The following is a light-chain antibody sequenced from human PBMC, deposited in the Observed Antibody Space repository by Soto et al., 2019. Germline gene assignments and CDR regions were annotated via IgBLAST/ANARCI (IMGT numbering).Light chain of an antibody. CDR1: QSISSW. CDR3: QQYNTYRT. Sequence: IQMTQSHSTLSASVGDRVTITFRASQSISSWLAWYQQKPGKAPKLLIYKASSLESGVPSRFSGSGSGTEFTLTISSLQPDDFATYYCQQYNTYRTFGQGTKVDI. J-gene: IGKJ1*01. CDR2: KAS. V-gene: IGKV1-5*03.